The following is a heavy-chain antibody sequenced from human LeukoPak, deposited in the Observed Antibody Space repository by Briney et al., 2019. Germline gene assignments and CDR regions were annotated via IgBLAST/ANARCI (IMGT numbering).Heavy chain of an antibody. CDR2: IYYSGST. CDR3: ARVQNKGNENHDAFDI. D-gene: IGHD1-1*01. CDR1: GGPISSSSYY. V-gene: IGHV4-39*07. J-gene: IGHJ3*02. Sequence: PSETLSLTCNVSGGPISSSSYYWGWIRQPPGKGVEWIGSIYYSGSTYYNPSLKSRVTISADTSKNQLSLKLKSVTAADTAVYYCARVQNKGNENHDAFDIWGQGTMVAVSS.